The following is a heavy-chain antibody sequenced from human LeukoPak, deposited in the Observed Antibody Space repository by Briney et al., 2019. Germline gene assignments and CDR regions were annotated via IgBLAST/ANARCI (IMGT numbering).Heavy chain of an antibody. CDR1: GFTFKNYA. CDR3: ARAKLEPAGTGAFDI. V-gene: IGHV3-23*01. CDR2: IYPHGDP. D-gene: IGHD6-19*01. Sequence: GGSLRLSCTTSGFTFKNYAMTWVRQAPGKGLEWVSAIYPHGDPHYADSVKGRFTISRGNSKNSLYMQMETLRAEDTALYYCARAKLEPAGTGAFDIWGPGTVVTVSS. J-gene: IGHJ3*02.